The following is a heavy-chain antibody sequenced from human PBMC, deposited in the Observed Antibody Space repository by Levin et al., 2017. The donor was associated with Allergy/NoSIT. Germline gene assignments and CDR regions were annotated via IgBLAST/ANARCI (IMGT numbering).Heavy chain of an antibody. J-gene: IGHJ3*02. CDR1: GFTFSDYY. D-gene: IGHD2-21*02. CDR3: ARVEAIRLVTATLDAFDI. V-gene: IGHV3-11*05. CDR2: ISSSSSYT. Sequence: SGGSLRLSCAASGFTFSDYYMSWIRQAPGKGLEWVSYISSSSSYTNYADSVKGRFTISRDNAKNSLYLQMNSLRAEDTAVYYCARVEAIRLVTATLDAFDIWGQGTMVTVSS.